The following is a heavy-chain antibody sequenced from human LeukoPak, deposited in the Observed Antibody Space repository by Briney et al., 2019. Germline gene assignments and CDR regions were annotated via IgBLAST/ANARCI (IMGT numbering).Heavy chain of an antibody. Sequence: SETLSLTXAVYVGSFSAYHWSWICQPPGKGLEWIGEINHSGNTNSNPSLKSRVTISVDTSKNQFSLKVTSVTAADTAVYYCARGQGSYRFFDYWGQGTLVAVSS. CDR2: INHSGNT. V-gene: IGHV4-34*01. CDR1: VGSFSAYH. CDR3: ARGQGSYRFFDY. D-gene: IGHD1-26*01. J-gene: IGHJ4*02.